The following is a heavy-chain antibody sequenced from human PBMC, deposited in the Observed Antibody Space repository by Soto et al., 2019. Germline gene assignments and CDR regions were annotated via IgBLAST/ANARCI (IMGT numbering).Heavy chain of an antibody. Sequence: PGGSLRLSCAASGFTFSSYGMHWVRQAPGKGLEWVAVIWYDGSNKYYADSVKGRFTISRDNSKNTLYLQMNSLRAKDTAVYYCARPWDYYGMDVWGQGTTVTVSS. D-gene: IGHD7-27*01. J-gene: IGHJ6*02. CDR1: GFTFSSYG. CDR2: IWYDGSNK. CDR3: ARPWDYYGMDV. V-gene: IGHV3-33*01.